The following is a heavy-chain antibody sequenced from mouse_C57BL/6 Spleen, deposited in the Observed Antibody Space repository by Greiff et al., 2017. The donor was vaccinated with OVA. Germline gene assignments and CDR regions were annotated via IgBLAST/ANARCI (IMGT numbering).Heavy chain of an antibody. J-gene: IGHJ4*01. CDR3: AREGYYGSGDY. CDR2: IYPRSGNT. Sequence: QVQLKQSGAELARPGASVKLSCKASGYTFTSYGISWVKQRTGQGLEWIGEIYPRSGNTYYNEKFKGKATLTADKSSSTAYMELRSLTSEDSAVYFCAREGYYGSGDYWGQGTSVTVSS. V-gene: IGHV1-81*01. D-gene: IGHD1-1*01. CDR1: GYTFTSYG.